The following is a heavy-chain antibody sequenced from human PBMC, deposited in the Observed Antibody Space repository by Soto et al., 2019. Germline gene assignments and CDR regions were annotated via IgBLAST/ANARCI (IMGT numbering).Heavy chain of an antibody. D-gene: IGHD3-22*01. CDR2: ISWNSGSI. V-gene: IGHV3-9*01. Sequence: EVQLVESGGGLVQPGRSLRLSCAASGFTFDDYAMHWVRQAPGKGLEWVSGISWNSGSIGYADSVKGRFTISRDTAKNSLYLQMNSLRAEDTALYYCAKDSYDTTTDYYFDYWGQGTLVTVSS. CDR3: AKDSYDTTTDYYFDY. CDR1: GFTFDDYA. J-gene: IGHJ4*02.